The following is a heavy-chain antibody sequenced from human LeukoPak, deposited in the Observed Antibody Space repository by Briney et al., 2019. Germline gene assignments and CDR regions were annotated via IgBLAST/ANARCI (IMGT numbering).Heavy chain of an antibody. J-gene: IGHJ4*02. CDR2: ISSSGSTI. CDR1: GFTFSSYE. V-gene: IGHV3-48*03. D-gene: IGHD1-26*01. CDR3: ARASGSYYFDY. Sequence: GGSLRLSCAASGFTFSSYEMNWVRQAPGKGLEWVSYISSSGSTIYYADSVKGRFTISRDNAKNSLYLQMNSLRAEDTAVYCCARASGSYYFDYWGQGTLVTVSS.